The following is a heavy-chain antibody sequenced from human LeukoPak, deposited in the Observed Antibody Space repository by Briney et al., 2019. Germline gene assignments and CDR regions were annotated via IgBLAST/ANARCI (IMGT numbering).Heavy chain of an antibody. J-gene: IGHJ4*02. V-gene: IGHV3-23*01. Sequence: GGSLRLSCAASGFSFSSHGMSWVRQAPGKGLEWVSSISGSGGSTYYAEFVKGRFTISRDNSKNTLYLQMNSLRAEDTAVYYCAKDWGDIVVVVAAIFDSWGQGTLVTVSS. D-gene: IGHD2-15*01. CDR2: ISGSGGST. CDR3: AKDWGDIVVVVAAIFDS. CDR1: GFSFSSHG.